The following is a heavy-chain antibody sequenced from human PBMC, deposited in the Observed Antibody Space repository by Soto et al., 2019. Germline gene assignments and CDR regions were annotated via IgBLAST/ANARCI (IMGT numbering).Heavy chain of an antibody. D-gene: IGHD6-19*01. J-gene: IGHJ4*02. CDR2: VSYDGNNK. CDR1: GFTFSNYG. CDR3: AKDPGGGGWYSFDY. V-gene: IGHV3-30*18. Sequence: QVQLVESGGGVVQPGRSLSLSCAASGFTFSNYGMYWVRQAPGKGLECVAVVSYDGNNKYYADSVKGRFTISRDNSKNTLYLQMNSLRAEDTAVYYCAKDPGGGGWYSFDYWGQGTLVTVSS.